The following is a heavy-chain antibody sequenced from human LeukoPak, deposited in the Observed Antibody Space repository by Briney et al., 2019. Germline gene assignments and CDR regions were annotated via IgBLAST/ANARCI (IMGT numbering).Heavy chain of an antibody. CDR3: ARGTDYGSGSLYYYYYYMDV. D-gene: IGHD3-10*01. CDR2: VYYSGST. Sequence: SETLSLTCTVSGGSVNNYYWGWIRQPPGMGLDWIGIVYYSGSTNYNPSLKSRVTISVDTSKNQFSLKLSSVTAADTAVYNCARGTDYGSGSLYYYYYYMDVWGKGTTVTISS. CDR1: GGSVNNYY. V-gene: IGHV4-59*02. J-gene: IGHJ6*03.